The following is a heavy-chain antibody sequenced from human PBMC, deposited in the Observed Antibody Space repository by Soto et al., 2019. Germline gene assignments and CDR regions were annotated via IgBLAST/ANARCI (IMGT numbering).Heavy chain of an antibody. J-gene: IGHJ5*02. Sequence: QMQLVQSGPEVKKPGTSVKVSCKASGFTFTNSAVHWVRQARGQRLEWIGWIVVGSGNTNSAQKFQERVTITRDMSTSTAYMELSSLRSEETAVYYCAADPRDSGGSWGQGTLVTVSS. D-gene: IGHD2-15*01. CDR1: GFTFTNSA. V-gene: IGHV1-58*01. CDR2: IVVGSGNT. CDR3: AADPRDSGGS.